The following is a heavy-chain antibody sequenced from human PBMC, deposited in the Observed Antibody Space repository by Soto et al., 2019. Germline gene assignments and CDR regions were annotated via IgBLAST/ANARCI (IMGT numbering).Heavy chain of an antibody. CDR3: ASPINYYDSSGYPDAFDI. CDR1: GFTFSSYA. CDR2: ISGSGGST. D-gene: IGHD3-22*01. V-gene: IGHV3-23*01. J-gene: IGHJ3*02. Sequence: GGSLRLSCAASGFTFSSYAMSWVRQAPGKGLEWVSAISGSGGSTYYADSVKGRFTISRDNSKNTLYLQMNSLRAEDTAVYYCASPINYYDSSGYPDAFDIWGQGTMVTVPS.